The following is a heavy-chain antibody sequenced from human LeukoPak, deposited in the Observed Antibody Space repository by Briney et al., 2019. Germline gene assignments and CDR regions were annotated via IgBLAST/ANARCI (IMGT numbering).Heavy chain of an antibody. V-gene: IGHV4-30-2*01. Sequence: SQTLSLTCAVSGGSISSGGYSWSWIQQPPGKGLEWIGYIYHSGSTYYNPSLKSRVTISVDKSKNQFSLKLSSVTAADTAVYYCARDGSIRGYYYGMDVWGQGTTVTVSS. CDR2: IYHSGST. CDR3: ARDGSIRGYYYGMDV. D-gene: IGHD1-26*01. CDR1: GGSISSGGYS. J-gene: IGHJ6*02.